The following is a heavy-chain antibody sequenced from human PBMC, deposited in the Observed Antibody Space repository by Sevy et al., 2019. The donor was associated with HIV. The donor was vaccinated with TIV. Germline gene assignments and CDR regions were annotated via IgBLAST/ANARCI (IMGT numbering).Heavy chain of an antibody. CDR1: GYSFTRYW. CDR2: IYPGDSDT. J-gene: IGHJ4*02. Sequence: GESLKISCEGSGYSFTRYWIGWVRQMPGKGLEWMGIIYPGDSDTRYSPSFQGQVTISADKSIRTAYLQWSSRKASDTAMYFCTRGYYGSGSYYNNFFDYWGQGTLVTVSS. D-gene: IGHD3-10*01. CDR3: TRGYYGSGSYYNNFFDY. V-gene: IGHV5-51*01.